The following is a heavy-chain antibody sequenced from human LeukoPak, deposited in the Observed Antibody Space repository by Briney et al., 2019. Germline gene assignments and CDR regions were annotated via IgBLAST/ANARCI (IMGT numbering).Heavy chain of an antibody. CDR2: VYTRGST. CDR1: GASISSRY. CDR3: ARAKGRDVVATRERYFDL. J-gene: IGHJ2*01. Sequence: KPSETLSLTCSVPGASISSRYWSWVRQPPRKGLEWIGRVYTRGSTQYNPSLKSRVIMSIDTSRNQFSLRLNSVTAADTAVYYCARAKGRDVVATRERYFDLWGRGILVTVS. D-gene: IGHD2-21*02. V-gene: IGHV4-4*07.